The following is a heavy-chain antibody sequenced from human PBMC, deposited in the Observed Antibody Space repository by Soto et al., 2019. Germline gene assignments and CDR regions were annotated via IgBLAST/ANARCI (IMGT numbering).Heavy chain of an antibody. Sequence: PGGSLRLSCAASGFTFSNYGMHWVRQAPGKGLEWVAVISDDGVSKYYADSVQGRFTISRGNSESAVFLQMNSLRPDDTALYFCARAYYFGSGTSYTLYYWGQGTQVTVS. V-gene: IGHV3-30*03. J-gene: IGHJ4*02. CDR1: GFTFSNYG. CDR2: ISDDGVSK. D-gene: IGHD3-10*01. CDR3: ARAYYFGSGTSYTLYY.